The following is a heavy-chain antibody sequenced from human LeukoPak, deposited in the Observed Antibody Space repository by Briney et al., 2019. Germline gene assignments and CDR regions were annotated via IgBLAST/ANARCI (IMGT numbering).Heavy chain of an antibody. CDR1: GFIFSNYA. CDR3: ARDLVVVPAAMLAS. V-gene: IGHV3-30-3*01. CDR2: ISYDGSNK. J-gene: IGHJ5*02. D-gene: IGHD2-2*01. Sequence: PGRALRLSCAASGFIFSNYALHWVRQAPGKGLEWVAVISYDGSNKYYADSVKGRFTISRDNSKNTLYVQMNSLRAEDTAVYYCARDLVVVPAAMLASWGQGTLVTVSS.